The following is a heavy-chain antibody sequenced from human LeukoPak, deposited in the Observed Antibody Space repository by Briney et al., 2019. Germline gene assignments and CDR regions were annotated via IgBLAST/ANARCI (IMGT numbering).Heavy chain of an antibody. CDR2: IRDSGSST. D-gene: IGHD1-26*01. J-gene: IGHJ4*02. CDR1: GFTFSSYA. V-gene: IGHV3-23*01. CDR3: AKYGPQDSGSSHFDY. Sequence: HPGGSLRLSCAASGFTFSSYAMSWVRQAPGKGLEWVSAIRDSGSSTHYADSVKGRFTTSRDNSKNTLFLQTNSLRAEDTAVYYCAKYGPQDSGSSHFDYWGQGALVTVSS.